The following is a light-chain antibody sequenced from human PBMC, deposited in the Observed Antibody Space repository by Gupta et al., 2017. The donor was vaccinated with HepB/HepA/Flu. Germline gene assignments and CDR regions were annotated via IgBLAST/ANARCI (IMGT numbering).Light chain of an antibody. Sequence: DIQMTQSPSTLSASVGDRVTITCWASQSIDTWLAWYQLKPGKGPNLLIYKASSLEGGVPSRFSGSGSGTEFTRTISGLQPDDFATYYCQQYHNDPRTFGEGTRVEIK. J-gene: IGKJ1*01. V-gene: IGKV1-5*03. CDR2: KAS. CDR1: QSIDTW. CDR3: QQYHNDPRT.